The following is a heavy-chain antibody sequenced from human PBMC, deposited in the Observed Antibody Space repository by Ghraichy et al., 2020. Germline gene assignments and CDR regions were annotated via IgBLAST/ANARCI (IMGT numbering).Heavy chain of an antibody. CDR2: IYYSGST. CDR1: GGSISSSSYY. CDR3: ARHGDSSGYYPEEFQH. J-gene: IGHJ1*01. D-gene: IGHD3-22*01. V-gene: IGHV4-39*01. Sequence: SETLSLTCTVSGGSISSSSYYWGWIRQPPGKGLEWIGSIYYSGSTYYNPSLKSRVTISVDTSKNQFSLKLSSVTAADTAVYYCARHGDSSGYYPEEFQHWGQGTLVTVSS.